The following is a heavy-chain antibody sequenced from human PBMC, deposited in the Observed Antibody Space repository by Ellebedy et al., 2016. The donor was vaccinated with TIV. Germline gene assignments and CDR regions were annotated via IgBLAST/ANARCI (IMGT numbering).Heavy chain of an antibody. D-gene: IGHD5-24*01. J-gene: IGHJ3*02. CDR2: ISSSGTTI. CDR1: GFTFRNNS. V-gene: IGHV3-48*04. Sequence: PGGSLRLSCAASGFTFRNNSMNWVRQAPGKGLEWISYISSSGTTIYYADSVKGRFTISRDNAKISLYLQMNSLTAADTDVYYCANGAYDIWGQGTMVTVSS. CDR3: ANGAYDI.